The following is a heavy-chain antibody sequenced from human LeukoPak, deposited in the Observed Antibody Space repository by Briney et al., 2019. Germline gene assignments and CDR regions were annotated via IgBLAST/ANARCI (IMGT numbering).Heavy chain of an antibody. CDR1: GYTFTSYA. V-gene: IGHV1-3*01. CDR3: ATDRYGGRFPFDY. CDR2: INAGNGNT. J-gene: IGHJ4*02. D-gene: IGHD2-15*01. Sequence: ASVKVSCKASGYTFTSYAMHWVRQAPGQRLEWMGWINAGNGNTKYSQKFQGRVTMTEDTSTDTAYMELSSLRSEDTAVYYCATDRYGGRFPFDYWGQGTLVTVSS.